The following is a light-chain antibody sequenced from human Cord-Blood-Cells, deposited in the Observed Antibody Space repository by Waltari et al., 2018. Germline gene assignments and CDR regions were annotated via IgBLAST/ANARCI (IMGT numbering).Light chain of an antibody. CDR3: CSYAGSYTWV. V-gene: IGLV2-11*01. CDR2: AVS. CDR1: HSDVGGYDY. J-gene: IGLJ3*02. Sequence: QSSLTQPRSVSGSPGHSVTISCTGTHSDVGGYDYVHWYQQHPGKAPKLMIYAVSKRPSGVPDRFAGSKSGNTASLTISGLQAEDEADYYCCSYAGSYTWVFGGGTKLTV.